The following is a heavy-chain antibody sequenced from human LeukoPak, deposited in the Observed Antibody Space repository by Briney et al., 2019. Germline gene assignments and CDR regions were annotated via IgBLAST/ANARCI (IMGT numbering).Heavy chain of an antibody. D-gene: IGHD3-16*02. CDR2: IRGSGGST. CDR1: GFTFSSYA. J-gene: IGHJ4*02. V-gene: IGHV3-23*01. Sequence: GGSLRLSCAASGFTFSSYAMSWVRQAPGKGLEWVSAIRGSGGSTYYADSVKGRFTISRDNSKNTLSLQMDSLRAEDTAVYYCAKDDVWGSYRGNPFDYWGQGTLVTVSS. CDR3: AKDDVWGSYRGNPFDY.